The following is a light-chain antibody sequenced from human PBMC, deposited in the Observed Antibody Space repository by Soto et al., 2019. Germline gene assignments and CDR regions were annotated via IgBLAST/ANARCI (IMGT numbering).Light chain of an antibody. CDR3: QQYNSYPWT. J-gene: IGKJ1*01. CDR1: HSISSW. CDR2: DAS. Sequence: DIQMTQSPSPLSASVVDRVTITCRASHSISSWLAWYQQKPGKAPKLLIYDASSLESGVPSRFSGSGSGTEFTLTISSLQPDDFATYYCQQYNSYPWTFGQGTKVEIK. V-gene: IGKV1-5*01.